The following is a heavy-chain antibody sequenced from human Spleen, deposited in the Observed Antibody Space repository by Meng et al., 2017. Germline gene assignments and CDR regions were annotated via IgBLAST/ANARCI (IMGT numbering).Heavy chain of an antibody. D-gene: IGHD3-16*01. V-gene: IGHV4-4*02. Sequence: QVHLPVPGAGLWKPSGPLSSTTVVSGGSISGNNGWSWVRKPPGKGLEWIGEIYHSGRTNYNSFLESRVTISVDQSKNQFSLNLYSVTAADTAFCYCARLGGVDPSPPLWGQGTLVTVSS. CDR1: GGSISGNNG. CDR2: IYHSGRT. J-gene: IGHJ4*02. CDR3: ARLGGVDPSPPL.